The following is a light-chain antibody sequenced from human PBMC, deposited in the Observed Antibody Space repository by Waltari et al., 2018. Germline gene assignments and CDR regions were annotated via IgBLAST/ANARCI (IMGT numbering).Light chain of an antibody. CDR1: QSVLYSPNNKNY. J-gene: IGKJ1*01. CDR2: GAS. V-gene: IGKV4-1*01. CDR3: QQYYATPPWT. Sequence: DIVMTQSPDSLAVSLGERATFNCKSSQSVLYSPNNKNYLAWYQQKPGQPPKLLIYGASTRESGVPDRFSGSGSGTDFTLTISSLQAEDVAVYYCQQYYATPPWTFGQGTKVEIK.